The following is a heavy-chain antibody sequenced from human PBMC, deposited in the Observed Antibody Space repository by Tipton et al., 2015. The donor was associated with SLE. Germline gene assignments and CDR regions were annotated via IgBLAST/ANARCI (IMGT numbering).Heavy chain of an antibody. Sequence: TLSLTCTVSGGSISGHYWSWIRQSSGRGLEWLGFAHFSGSTNYNPSLKSRVAMSVDTSKNQFSLKLSSVTAADTAVYYCARRRSWYDGNTYFSYFDLWGQGILVTVSS. J-gene: IGHJ5*02. V-gene: IGHV4-59*11. CDR2: AHFSGST. CDR1: GGSISGHY. D-gene: IGHD6-13*01. CDR3: ARRRSWYDGNTYFSYFDL.